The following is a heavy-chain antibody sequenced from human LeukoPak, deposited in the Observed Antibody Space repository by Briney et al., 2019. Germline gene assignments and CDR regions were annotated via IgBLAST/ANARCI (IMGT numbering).Heavy chain of an antibody. D-gene: IGHD3-22*01. CDR3: ARGPDSSGYPRLDY. CDR2: ISYDGNNK. Sequence: PGGSLRLSCAASGFTFSSYAMHWVRQAPGKGLEWVAIISYDGNNKYYPDSVKGRFTISRDNSKNTLYLQLNSLRAEDTAVYYCARGPDSSGYPRLDYWGQGTLVTVSS. CDR1: GFTFSSYA. V-gene: IGHV3-30*04. J-gene: IGHJ4*02.